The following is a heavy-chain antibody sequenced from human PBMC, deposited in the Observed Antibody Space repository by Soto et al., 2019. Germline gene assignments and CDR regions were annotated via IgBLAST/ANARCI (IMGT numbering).Heavy chain of an antibody. CDR3: TTYSSSWYFAVSY. Sequence: GGSLRLSCAASGSTFSHAWMSWVRQTPGKGLEWVGRITSKTDGETTEYASTVEGRFSISRDDSKNTLYLQMNSLKTEDTAVYYCTTYSSSWYFAVSYWGQGTLVTVSS. D-gene: IGHD6-13*01. CDR2: ITSKTDGETT. CDR1: GSTFSHAW. J-gene: IGHJ1*01. V-gene: IGHV3-15*01.